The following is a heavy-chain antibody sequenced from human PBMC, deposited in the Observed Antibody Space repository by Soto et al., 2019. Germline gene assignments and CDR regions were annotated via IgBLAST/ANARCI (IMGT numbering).Heavy chain of an antibody. Sequence: ASVKVSCKASGYTFTSYGISWVRQAPGQGLEWMGWISAYNGNTNYAQKLRGRVTMTTDTTTSTACMELRSLRSDDTAVYYCARDPTNWNFPLQTSRLDPWGQGTLVTVSS. CDR2: ISAYNGNT. J-gene: IGHJ5*02. CDR3: ARDPTNWNFPLQTSRLDP. CDR1: GYTFTSYG. V-gene: IGHV1-18*01. D-gene: IGHD1-7*01.